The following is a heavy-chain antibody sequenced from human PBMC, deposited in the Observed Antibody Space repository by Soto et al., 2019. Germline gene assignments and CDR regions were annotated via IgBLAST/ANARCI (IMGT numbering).Heavy chain of an antibody. CDR1: GGSISSYY. CDR3: ARRAWNYEEDYCDFMDV. CDR2: IYYSGST. J-gene: IGHJ6*03. V-gene: IGHV4-59*01. D-gene: IGHD1-7*01. Sequence: SETLSLTCTVSGGSISSYYWSWIRQPPGKGLEWIGYIYYSGSTNYNPSLKSRVTISVDTSKNQFSLKLSSVTAADTAVYYCARRAWNYEEDYCDFMDVWGKGTTVTVSS.